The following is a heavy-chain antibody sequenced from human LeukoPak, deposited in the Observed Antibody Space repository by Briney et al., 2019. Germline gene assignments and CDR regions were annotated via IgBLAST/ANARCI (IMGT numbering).Heavy chain of an antibody. J-gene: IGHJ6*04. D-gene: IGHD4-17*01. Sequence: SETLSLTCAVYGGSFSGYYWSWIRQPPGKGLEWIGEINHSGSTNYNPPLKSRVTISVDTSKNQFSLKLSSVTAADTAVYYCARVGDYGDYYYYGMDVWGKGTTVTVSS. CDR3: ARVGDYGDYYYYGMDV. V-gene: IGHV4-34*01. CDR2: INHSGST. CDR1: GGSFSGYY.